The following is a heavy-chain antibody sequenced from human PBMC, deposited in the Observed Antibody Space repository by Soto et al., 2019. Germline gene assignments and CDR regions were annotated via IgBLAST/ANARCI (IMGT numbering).Heavy chain of an antibody. J-gene: IGHJ4*02. CDR3: ARVSKQLVKSFNY. Sequence: GGSMRLSCAASGFTFSDYYMSWIRQAQGKGLEWVSYISSSSSYTNYADSVKGRFTITRDNAKNSLHLQMNSLRAEDTAVYYCARVSKQLVKSFNYWSQGTLVTVSS. CDR2: ISSSSSYT. CDR1: GFTFSDYY. D-gene: IGHD6-6*01. V-gene: IGHV3-11*06.